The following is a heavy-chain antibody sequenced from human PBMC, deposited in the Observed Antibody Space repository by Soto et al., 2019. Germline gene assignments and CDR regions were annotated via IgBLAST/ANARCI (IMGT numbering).Heavy chain of an antibody. V-gene: IGHV1-18*01. CDR3: ARLELNYYYYGMDA. CDR1: GYTFTSYG. Sequence: GASVKVSCKASGYTFTSYGISWVRQAPGQGLEWMGWISAYNGNTNYAQKLQGRVTMTTDTSTSTAYMELRSLRSDDTAVYYCARLELNYYYYGMDAWGQGTTVTVSS. D-gene: IGHD1-7*01. CDR2: ISAYNGNT. J-gene: IGHJ6*02.